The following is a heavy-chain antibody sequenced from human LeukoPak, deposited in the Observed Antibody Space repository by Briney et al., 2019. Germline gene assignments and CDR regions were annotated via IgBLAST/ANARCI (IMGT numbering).Heavy chain of an antibody. Sequence: ASVKVSCKASGYTFTSYDINWVRQATGQGLEWMGWMNPNSGNTGYAQKFQGRVTITRNTSISTAYMELSSLRSEDTAVYYCARLSAYYYDSSGTNWFDPWGQGTLVTVSS. CDR2: MNPNSGNT. D-gene: IGHD3-22*01. V-gene: IGHV1-8*03. J-gene: IGHJ5*02. CDR1: GYTFTSYD. CDR3: ARLSAYYYDSSGTNWFDP.